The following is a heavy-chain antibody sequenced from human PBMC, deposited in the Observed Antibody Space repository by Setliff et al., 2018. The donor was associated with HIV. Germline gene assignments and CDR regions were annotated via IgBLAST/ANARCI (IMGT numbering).Heavy chain of an antibody. CDR3: ASGSGYCTKGDCYIGVHRTPDKYYFDS. CDR2: IVPLFGTT. Sequence: SVKVSCKASGDTFSSYAISWVRRAPGQGLEWMGGIVPLFGTTNYAQNFQGRLTITTDQIMTTAYMELTSLRSEDTAVYYCASGSGYCTKGDCYIGVHRTPDKYYFDSWGQGTLVTVSS. J-gene: IGHJ4*02. V-gene: IGHV1-69*05. D-gene: IGHD2-8*01. CDR1: GDTFSSYA.